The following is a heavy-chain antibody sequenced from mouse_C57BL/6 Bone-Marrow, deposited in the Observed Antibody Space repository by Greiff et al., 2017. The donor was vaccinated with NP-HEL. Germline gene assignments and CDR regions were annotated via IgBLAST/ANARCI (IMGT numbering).Heavy chain of an antibody. D-gene: IGHD1-1*01. V-gene: IGHV1-74*01. CDR3: AHTVVAHWYFDV. CDR1: GYTFTSYW. J-gene: IGHJ1*03. Sequence: QVQLQQPGAELVKPGASVKVSCKASGYTFTSYWMHWVKQRPGQGLEWIGRIHPSDSDTNYNQKFKGKATLTVDKSPSTAYMQLSSLTSEDSAVYYCAHTVVAHWYFDVWGTGTTVTVSS. CDR2: IHPSDSDT.